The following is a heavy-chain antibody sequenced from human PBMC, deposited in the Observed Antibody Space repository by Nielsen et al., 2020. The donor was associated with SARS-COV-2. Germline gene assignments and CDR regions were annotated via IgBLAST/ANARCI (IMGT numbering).Heavy chain of an antibody. V-gene: IGHV3-64D*09. CDR3: VKALSSYFDY. J-gene: IGHJ4*02. CDR1: GFTFSSYA. CDR2: ISSNGGST. D-gene: IGHD6-6*01. Sequence: GESPKISCSASGFTFSSYAMHWVRQAPGKGLEYVSAISSNGGSTYYADSVKGRFTISRDNSKNTLYLQMSSLRAEDTAVYYCVKALSSYFDYWGQGTLVTVSS.